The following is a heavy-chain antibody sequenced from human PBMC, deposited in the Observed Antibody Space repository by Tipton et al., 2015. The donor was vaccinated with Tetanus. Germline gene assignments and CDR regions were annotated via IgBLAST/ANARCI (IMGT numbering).Heavy chain of an antibody. CDR2: IYAGGST. V-gene: IGHV3-53*01. D-gene: IGHD1-26*01. CDR3: VRTFTGSYNN. Sequence: SLRLSCAASGFTVGSNYMGWVRQAPGKGLEWVSFIYAGGSTYYADSVQGRFTISRDTSRNTLYLQMNSLRIDDTAVYYCVRTFTGSYNNWGPGTLFPVSS. CDR1: GFTVGSNY. J-gene: IGHJ4*01.